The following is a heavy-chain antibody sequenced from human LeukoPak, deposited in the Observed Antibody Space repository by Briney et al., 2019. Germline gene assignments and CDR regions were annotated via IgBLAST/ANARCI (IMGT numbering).Heavy chain of an antibody. V-gene: IGHV3-21*01. J-gene: IGHJ4*02. Sequence: GSLRLSCAASGFTFSSYSMNWVRQAPGKGLEWVSSISSSSSYIYYADSVKGRFTISRDNAKNSLYLQMNSLRAEDTTVYYCARDGIAAADYWGQGTLVTVSS. CDR1: GFTFSSYS. CDR2: ISSSSSYI. CDR3: ARDGIAAADY. D-gene: IGHD6-13*01.